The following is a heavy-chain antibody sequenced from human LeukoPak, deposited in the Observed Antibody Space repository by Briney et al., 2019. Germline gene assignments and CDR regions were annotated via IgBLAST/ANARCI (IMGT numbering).Heavy chain of an antibody. Sequence: GGSLRLSCAASGFTVSGNFMSWVRQAPGKGLEWVSGISGSGDRTYYADSVKGRFTISRDNSKNTLYLQMNSLRAEDTAVYYCVKEGPRGLAFDIWGQGTMVTVSS. CDR1: GFTVSGNF. J-gene: IGHJ3*02. CDR3: VKEGPRGLAFDI. V-gene: IGHV3-23*01. CDR2: ISGSGDRT.